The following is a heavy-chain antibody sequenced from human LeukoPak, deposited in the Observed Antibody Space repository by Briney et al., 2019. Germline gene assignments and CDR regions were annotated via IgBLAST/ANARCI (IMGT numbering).Heavy chain of an antibody. CDR1: GYTFTGYY. Sequence: ASVKLSCKASGYTFTGYYMHWVRQAPGQGLEWMGWINPNSGGTNYAQKFQGRVTITRDTSITTAYMELSRLRSDDPAVYYCASLPGIAVAGDEYYFDYWGQGTLVTVSS. J-gene: IGHJ4*02. D-gene: IGHD6-19*01. CDR3: ASLPGIAVAGDEYYFDY. V-gene: IGHV1-2*02. CDR2: INPNSGGT.